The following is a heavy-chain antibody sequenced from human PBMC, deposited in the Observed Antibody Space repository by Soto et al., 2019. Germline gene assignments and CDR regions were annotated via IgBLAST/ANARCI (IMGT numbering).Heavy chain of an antibody. CDR3: ARFFRAGRPSYNYSGMAV. D-gene: IGHD6-19*01. Sequence: TLSLNCAVYGGSFSGYYWSWIGQDPGKGLEWIGYIYYSGSTYYNPSLKSRATISVDTSKNQFSLKLSSVTAAGTAVSYCARFFRAGRPSYNYSGMAVWGKGTTATVSP. CDR2: IYYSGST. V-gene: IGHV4-31*11. J-gene: IGHJ6*04. CDR1: GGSFSGYY.